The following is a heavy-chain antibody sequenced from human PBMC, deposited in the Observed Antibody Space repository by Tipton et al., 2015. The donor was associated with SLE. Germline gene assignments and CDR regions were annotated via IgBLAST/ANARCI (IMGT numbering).Heavy chain of an antibody. V-gene: IGHV3-66*01. CDR1: GFTVSGNY. CDR2: IFSSGST. Sequence: SLRLSCAVSGFTVSGNYMNWVRQAPGKGLEWVSAIFSSGSTYYADSVKGRFTISRDNSKNTLYLQMNSLRAGDTAVYYCARDRVDAFDIWGQGTMVTVSS. D-gene: IGHD2-15*01. J-gene: IGHJ3*02. CDR3: ARDRVDAFDI.